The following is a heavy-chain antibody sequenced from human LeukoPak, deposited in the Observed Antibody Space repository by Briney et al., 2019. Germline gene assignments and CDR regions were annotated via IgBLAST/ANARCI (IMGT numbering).Heavy chain of an antibody. CDR1: GFTFSSYG. Sequence: GGSLRLSCAASGFTFSSYGMHWVRQAPGKGLEWVSSISSSSSFIYYADSVKGRFTISRDNAKNSLYLQMNSLRAEDTAVYYCARGPPRRTCSSISFPHPDYGGQGTLGTVSS. D-gene: IGHD2-15*01. CDR2: ISSSSSFI. J-gene: IGHJ4*01. V-gene: IGHV3-21*01. CDR3: ARGPPRRTCSSISFPHPDY.